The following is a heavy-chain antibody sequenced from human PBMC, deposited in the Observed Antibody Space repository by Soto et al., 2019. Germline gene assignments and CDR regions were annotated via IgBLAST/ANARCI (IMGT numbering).Heavy chain of an antibody. J-gene: IGHJ6*02. V-gene: IGHV1-69*01. Sequence: QVQLVQSGAEVKKPGSSVKVSCKASGGTFSTNAISWVRQAPGQGLEWMGGIIPILGTANYAQKFQGRVTITADESTSTAYMELSSLRSEDTAVYYCARGDGKDIVVVVAATRYYYYGMDVWGQGTTVTVSS. D-gene: IGHD2-15*01. CDR2: IIPILGTA. CDR3: ARGDGKDIVVVVAATRYYYYGMDV. CDR1: GGTFSTNA.